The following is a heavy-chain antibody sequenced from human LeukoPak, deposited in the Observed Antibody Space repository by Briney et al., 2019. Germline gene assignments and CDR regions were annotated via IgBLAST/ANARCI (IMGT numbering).Heavy chain of an antibody. D-gene: IGHD3-3*01. Sequence: PSETLSLTCTVSGGSISSGGYYWSWIRQYPGKGLEWIGCIYYSGSTYYNPSLKSRVTISVDTSKNQFSLKLSSVTAADTAVYYCARTDFGRSFDYWGQGTLVTVSS. V-gene: IGHV4-31*03. J-gene: IGHJ4*02. CDR2: IYYSGST. CDR3: ARTDFGRSFDY. CDR1: GGSISSGGYY.